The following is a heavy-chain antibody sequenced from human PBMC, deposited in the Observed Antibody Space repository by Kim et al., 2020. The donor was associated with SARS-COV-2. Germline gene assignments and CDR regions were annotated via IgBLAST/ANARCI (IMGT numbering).Heavy chain of an antibody. CDR3: ASASRGVLLWFGTFDY. V-gene: IGHV4-61*01. Sequence: SETLSLTCTVSGGSVSSGSYYWSWIRQPPGKELVWIGYIYYSGSTNYNPSLKSRVTTSVDTSKNQFSLKLSSVTAADTAVYYCASASRGVLLWFGTFDYWGQGALVTVSS. CDR1: GGSVSSGSYY. CDR2: IYYSGST. D-gene: IGHD3-10*01. J-gene: IGHJ4*02.